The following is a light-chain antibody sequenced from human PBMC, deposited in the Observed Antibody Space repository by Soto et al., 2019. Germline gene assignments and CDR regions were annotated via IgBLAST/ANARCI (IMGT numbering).Light chain of an antibody. CDR1: QSVSSN. V-gene: IGKV3-20*01. Sequence: EIVLTQSPATLSVSPGERATLSCRASQSVSSNLAWYQQKPGQAPRLLIYGASTRAPGIPDRFSGSGSGTDFTLIINRLEPEDVAIYYCQQYGGSPRITFGQGTRLEIK. J-gene: IGKJ5*01. CDR2: GAS. CDR3: QQYGGSPRIT.